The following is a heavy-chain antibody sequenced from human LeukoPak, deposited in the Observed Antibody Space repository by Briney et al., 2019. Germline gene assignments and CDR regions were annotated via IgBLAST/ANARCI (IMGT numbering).Heavy chain of an antibody. CDR3: ASGYSYGYVVDY. D-gene: IGHD5-18*01. J-gene: IGHJ4*02. CDR2: ISSSSSTI. Sequence: GGSLRLSCAVSGFTFRSYWMSWVRQAPGKGLEWVSYISSSSSTIYYADSVKGRFTISRDNAKNSLYLQMNSLRAEDTAVYYCASGYSYGYVVDYWGQGTLVTVSS. V-gene: IGHV3-48*04. CDR1: GFTFRSYW.